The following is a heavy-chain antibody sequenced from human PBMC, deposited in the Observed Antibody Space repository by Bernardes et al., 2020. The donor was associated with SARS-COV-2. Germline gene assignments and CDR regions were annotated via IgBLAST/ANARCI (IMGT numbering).Heavy chain of an antibody. CDR3: TKDRKGGLSSGWYDY. D-gene: IGHD6-19*01. CDR2: ISDNGGAK. V-gene: IGHV3-23*01. CDR1: GFTFSSYA. J-gene: IGHJ4*02. Sequence: GSLRLSCAGSGFTFSSYAMNWVRQAPGKGLEWVSVISDNGGAKFYADSVKGRFIISRDNSKNTLYLQMNSLRAEDTAVYYCTKDRKGGLSSGWYDYWGQGTLVTVSS.